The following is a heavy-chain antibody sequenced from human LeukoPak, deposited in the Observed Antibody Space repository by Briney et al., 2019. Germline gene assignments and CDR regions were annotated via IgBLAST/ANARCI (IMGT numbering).Heavy chain of an antibody. J-gene: IGHJ4*02. Sequence: TGGSLRLSCAASGFTLGTYGMNWVRQAPGKGLEWVSVIFGSGETTYYADSVKGRFITSRDNSKNTLYLQMHSLGAEDTAIYYCAKDQRPDSGYDIDYWGQGTLVTVSS. D-gene: IGHD5-12*01. CDR1: GFTLGTYG. CDR2: IFGSGETT. V-gene: IGHV3-23*01. CDR3: AKDQRPDSGYDIDY.